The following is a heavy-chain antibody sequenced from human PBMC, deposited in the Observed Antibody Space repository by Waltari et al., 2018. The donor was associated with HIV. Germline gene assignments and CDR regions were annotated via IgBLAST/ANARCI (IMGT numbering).Heavy chain of an antibody. CDR2: VNDSGDT. J-gene: IGHJ1*01. D-gene: IGHD3-22*01. V-gene: IGHV4-34*02. CDR3: ARGDYYYYDSSGLDS. CDR1: GGSFNGYY. Sequence: VHLQQWAAGLPKTSETLSLTCAVSGGSFNGYYWTWIRQSPGRGLEWMGEVNDSGDTNYNSSLKSRATMSVNTFKNQFSLKLMSVTAADTATYYCARGDYYYYDSSGLDSWGQGTPVTVSS.